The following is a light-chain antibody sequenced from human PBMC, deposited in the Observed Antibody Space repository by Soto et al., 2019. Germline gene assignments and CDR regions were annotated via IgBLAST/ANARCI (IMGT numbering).Light chain of an antibody. CDR3: QQYNNWPPSIT. CDR2: GAS. V-gene: IGKV3-15*01. J-gene: IGKJ5*01. CDR1: QNINNN. Sequence: EIVMTQSPVTLSVSPGERATLSCWASQNINNNLVWYQQKPGQAPRLLIYGASTRATGVSARFSGGGSGTQFTLSISSLQSEDFALYYCQQYNNWPPSITFGQGTRLEIQ.